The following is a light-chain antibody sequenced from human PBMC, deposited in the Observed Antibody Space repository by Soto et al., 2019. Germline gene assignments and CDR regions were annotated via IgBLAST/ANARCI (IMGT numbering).Light chain of an antibody. CDR2: DVS. CDR1: SGDVGGYNY. CDR3: CSYAGSFTLYV. J-gene: IGLJ1*01. V-gene: IGLV2-11*01. Sequence: LTQPRSVSGSPGQSVTISCTGTSGDVGGYNYVSWYQQHPGKAPKLMIYDVSERPSGVPDRFSGSKSGNTASLTISGLQAEDEADYYCCSYAGSFTLYVFGTGTKVTVL.